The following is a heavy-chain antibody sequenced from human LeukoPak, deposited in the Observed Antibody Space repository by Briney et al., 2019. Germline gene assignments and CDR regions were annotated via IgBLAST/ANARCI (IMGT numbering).Heavy chain of an antibody. CDR3: AKVMQQQLVRYYYYYMDV. CDR1: GFTFSSYW. V-gene: IGHV3-74*01. D-gene: IGHD6-13*01. J-gene: IGHJ6*03. CDR2: INSDGSST. Sequence: GSLRLSCAASGFTFSSYWMHWVRQAPGKGLVWVSRINSDGSSTSYADSVKGRFTISRDNAKNTLYLQMNSLRAEDTAVYYCAKVMQQQLVRYYYYYMDVWGKGTTVTVSS.